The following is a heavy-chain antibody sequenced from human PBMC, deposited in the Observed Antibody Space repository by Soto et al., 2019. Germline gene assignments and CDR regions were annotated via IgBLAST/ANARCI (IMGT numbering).Heavy chain of an antibody. CDR3: ARVQSYGDYVQNWYFDL. Sequence: EVQLVESGGGLVQPGGSLRLSCAASGFTFSSYDMHWVRQATGKGLEWVSAIGTAGDTYYPGSVKGGFTISRENAKNSLYLQMNSLRAEDTAVYYCARVQSYGDYVQNWYFDLWGRGTLVTVSS. D-gene: IGHD4-17*01. V-gene: IGHV3-13*01. CDR1: GFTFSSYD. J-gene: IGHJ2*01. CDR2: IGTAGDT.